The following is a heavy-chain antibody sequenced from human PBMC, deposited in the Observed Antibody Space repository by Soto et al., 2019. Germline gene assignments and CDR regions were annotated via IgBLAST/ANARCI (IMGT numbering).Heavy chain of an antibody. CDR2: ISWNSGSI. D-gene: IGHD3-3*01. J-gene: IGHJ6*03. CDR3: AKEGPKEQQKIYDFEGRGYYYYYMDV. CDR1: GFTFDDYA. V-gene: IGHV3-9*01. Sequence: GGSLRLSCAASGFTFDDYAMHWVRQAPGKGLEWVSGISWNSGSIGYADYVKGQFTISRDNAKNSLYLQMNSLRAEDTALYYCAKEGPKEQQKIYDFEGRGYYYYYMDVWGKGTTVTVSS.